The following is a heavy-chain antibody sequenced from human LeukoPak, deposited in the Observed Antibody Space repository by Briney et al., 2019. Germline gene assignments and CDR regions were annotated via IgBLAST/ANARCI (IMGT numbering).Heavy chain of an antibody. CDR1: GGSISSGDYY. CDR2: NHHSGTT. D-gene: IGHD6-13*01. V-gene: IGHV4-30-4*01. J-gene: IGHJ3*02. Sequence: PSETLSLTCTVSGGSISSGDYYWSWIRQPPGKGLEWIGYNHHSGTTYYNPSLKSRLTISVDTSKNQFSLKLSSVTAADTAVYYCARGPLRYSSSWYDSFDIWGQGTMVTVSS. CDR3: ARGPLRYSSSWYDSFDI.